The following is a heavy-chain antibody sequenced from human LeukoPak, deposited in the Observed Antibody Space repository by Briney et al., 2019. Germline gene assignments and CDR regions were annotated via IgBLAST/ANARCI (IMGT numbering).Heavy chain of an antibody. CDR2: ISGSGGST. Sequence: PGGSLRLSCAASGFTFSSYAMSWVRQAPGKGLEWVSAISGSGGSTYYADSVKGRFTISRDNSKNTLYLQMNSLRAEDTGVYYCAKGLLRYTFFDNWGQGTLVTVSS. CDR3: AKGLLRYTFFDN. CDR1: GFTFSSYA. J-gene: IGHJ4*02. V-gene: IGHV3-23*01. D-gene: IGHD3-9*01.